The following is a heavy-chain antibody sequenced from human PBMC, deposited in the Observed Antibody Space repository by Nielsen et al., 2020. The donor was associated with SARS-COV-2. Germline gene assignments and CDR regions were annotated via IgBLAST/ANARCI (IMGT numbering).Heavy chain of an antibody. CDR3: VKGDGSDSSGYYNFDY. Sequence: SLKISCAASGFAFSTYWMHWVRQVPGRGLVWVSRINSDGRGTSYADSVKGRFTISRDNSKNTLYLQMSSLRAEDTAVYYCVKGDGSDSSGYYNFDYWGQGTLVTVSS. D-gene: IGHD3-22*01. V-gene: IGHV3-74*01. CDR2: INSDGRGT. CDR1: GFAFSTYW. J-gene: IGHJ4*02.